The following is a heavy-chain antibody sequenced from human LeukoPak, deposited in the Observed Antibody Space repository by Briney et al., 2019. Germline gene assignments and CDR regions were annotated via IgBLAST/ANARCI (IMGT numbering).Heavy chain of an antibody. D-gene: IGHD6-6*01. CDR1: GFTFSSYG. J-gene: IGHJ4*02. CDR3: AKVALIAARLGHFDY. Sequence: GRSLRLPCAASGFTFSSYGMHWVRQAPGKGLEWVAVISYDGSNKYYADSVKGRFTISRDNSKNTLYLQMNSLRAEDTAVYYCAKVALIAARLGHFDYWGQGTLVTVSS. V-gene: IGHV3-30*18. CDR2: ISYDGSNK.